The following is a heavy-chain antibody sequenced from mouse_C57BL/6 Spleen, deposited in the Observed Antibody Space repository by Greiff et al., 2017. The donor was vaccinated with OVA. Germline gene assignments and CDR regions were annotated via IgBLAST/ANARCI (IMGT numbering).Heavy chain of an antibody. CDR3: TRSTGGY. J-gene: IGHJ2*01. Sequence: VQLQQSGAELVRPGASVTLSCKAPGYTFTDYEMHWVKQTPVHGLEWIGAIDPETGGTAYNQKFKGKAILTADKSSSTAYMELRSLTSEDSAVYYCTRSTGGYWGQGTTLTVSS. D-gene: IGHD4-1*01. CDR1: GYTFTDYE. CDR2: IDPETGGT. V-gene: IGHV1-15*01.